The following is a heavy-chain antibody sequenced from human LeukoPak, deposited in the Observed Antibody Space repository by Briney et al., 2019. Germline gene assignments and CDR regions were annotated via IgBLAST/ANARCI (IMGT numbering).Heavy chain of an antibody. V-gene: IGHV1-2*02. CDR3: ARDRGSSWPYYYYYYMDV. CDR1: GYTFTGYY. J-gene: IGHJ6*03. CDR2: INPNGGGT. D-gene: IGHD6-13*01. Sequence: ASVKVSCKASGYTFTGYYMHWVRQAPGQGLEWMGWINPNGGGTNYAQKFQGRVTMTRDTSISTAYMELSRLRSDDTAVYYCARDRGSSWPYYYYYYMDVWGKGTTVTVSS.